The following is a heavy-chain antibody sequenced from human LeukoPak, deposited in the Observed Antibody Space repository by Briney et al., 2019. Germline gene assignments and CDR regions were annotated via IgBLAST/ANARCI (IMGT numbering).Heavy chain of an antibody. J-gene: IGHJ5*02. CDR1: GFTFSRLG. Sequence: PGGSLRLSCATSGFTFSRLGMQWVRQAPGKGLEWVAVIHNDGTMGQYADSVKGRFTISRDNAKNSLYLQMNSLRAEDTAVYYCARDPKGSGSWYWFDPWGQGTLVTVSS. CDR3: ARDPKGSGSWYWFDP. V-gene: IGHV3-33*01. D-gene: IGHD3-10*01. CDR2: IHNDGTMG.